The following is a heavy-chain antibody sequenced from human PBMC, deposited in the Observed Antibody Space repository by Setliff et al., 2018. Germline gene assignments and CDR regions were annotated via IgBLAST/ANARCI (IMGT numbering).Heavy chain of an antibody. CDR3: ARGPVDFVVVPAAAVFDF. CDR1: GYTFTNYG. V-gene: IGHV1-18*01. Sequence: ASVKVSCKASGYTFTNYGITWVRQAPGQGLEWMAWISAYDGNTKYTLKLQGRVTLTTDTPTTTAYMDLRGLRSDDTAVYYCARGPVDFVVVPAAAVFDFWGQGTLVTVSS. CDR2: ISAYDGNT. D-gene: IGHD2-2*03. J-gene: IGHJ4*02.